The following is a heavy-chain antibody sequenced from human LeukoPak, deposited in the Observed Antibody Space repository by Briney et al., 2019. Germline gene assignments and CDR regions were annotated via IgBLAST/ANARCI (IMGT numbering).Heavy chain of an antibody. J-gene: IGHJ6*02. D-gene: IGHD4-17*01. Sequence: ASVKVSCKASGDTFSDYAISWVQQAPGQGLEWMGRIIPILSLANYAQKFQGRVTITADKSTSTAFLELSSLTSDDTAVYYCARPTGTQDYYGMDVWGQGTTVSASS. V-gene: IGHV1-69*04. CDR1: GDTFSDYA. CDR3: ARPTGTQDYYGMDV. CDR2: IIPILSLA.